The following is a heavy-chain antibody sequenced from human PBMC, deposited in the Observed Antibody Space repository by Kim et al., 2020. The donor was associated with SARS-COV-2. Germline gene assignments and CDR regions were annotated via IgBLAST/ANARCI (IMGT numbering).Heavy chain of an antibody. Sequence: SVKVSCKASGGTFSSYAISWVRQAPGQGLEWMGGIIPIFGTANYAQKFQGRVTITADESTSTAYMELSSLRSEDTAVYYCARAHDPTVTIIAVARSDWYFDLWGRGTLVTVSS. CDR1: GGTFSSYA. V-gene: IGHV1-69*13. CDR3: ARAHDPTVTIIAVARSDWYFDL. D-gene: IGHD6-19*01. J-gene: IGHJ2*01. CDR2: IIPIFGTA.